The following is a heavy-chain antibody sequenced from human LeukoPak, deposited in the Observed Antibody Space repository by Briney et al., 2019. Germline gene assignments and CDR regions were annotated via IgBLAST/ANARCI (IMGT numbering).Heavy chain of an antibody. CDR3: ARAKPNWNPPDY. CDR2: IYNTMST. D-gene: IGHD1-1*01. J-gene: IGHJ4*02. V-gene: IGHV4-59*08. CDR1: GGPITSNF. Sequence: PSETLSLTCTVSGGPITSNFWNWIRQPPGKGLEWIGYIYNTMSTSYNPSLKSRATISGDTSKNQFSLKLNSVTAADTAVYYCARAKPNWNPPDYWGQGILVTVSS.